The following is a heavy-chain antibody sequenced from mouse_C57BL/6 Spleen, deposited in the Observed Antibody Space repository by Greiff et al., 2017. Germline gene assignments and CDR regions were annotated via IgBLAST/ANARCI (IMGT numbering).Heavy chain of an antibody. V-gene: IGHV1-62-2*01. Sequence: QVQLQQSGAELVKPGASVKLSCKASGYTFTEYTIHWVKQRSGQGLEWIGWFYPGSGSIKYNEKFKDKATLTADKSSSTVYMELSRLTSEDSAVYFCARHEGLHYYGSSLAWFAYWGQGTLVTVSA. CDR1: GYTFTEYT. CDR3: ARHEGLHYYGSSLAWFAY. CDR2: FYPGSGSI. D-gene: IGHD1-1*01. J-gene: IGHJ3*01.